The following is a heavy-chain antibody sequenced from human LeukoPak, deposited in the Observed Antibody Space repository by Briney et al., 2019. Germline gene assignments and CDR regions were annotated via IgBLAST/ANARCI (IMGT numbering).Heavy chain of an antibody. J-gene: IGHJ4*02. Sequence: PGGSLRLSCAASGFTFSSYAMHWVRQAPGKGLEWVAVMSYDGSNKYYADSVKGRFTISRDNSKNTLYLQMNSLRAEDTAVYYCVRDPEDYFDYWGQGTLVTVSS. CDR2: MSYDGSNK. V-gene: IGHV3-30*04. CDR3: VRDPEDYFDY. CDR1: GFTFSSYA.